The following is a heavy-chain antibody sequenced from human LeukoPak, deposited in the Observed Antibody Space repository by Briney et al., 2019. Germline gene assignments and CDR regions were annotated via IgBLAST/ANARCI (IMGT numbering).Heavy chain of an antibody. Sequence: ASVKVSCKASGYTFTSYGISWVRQAPGQGLEWMGWISAYNGNTNYAQKLQGRVTMTTDTSTSTAYMELRSLRSDDTAVYYCARDREMATITANYYFDYWGQGTLVTVSS. V-gene: IGHV1-18*01. CDR1: GYTFTSYG. CDR2: ISAYNGNT. CDR3: ARDREMATITANYYFDY. J-gene: IGHJ4*02. D-gene: IGHD5-24*01.